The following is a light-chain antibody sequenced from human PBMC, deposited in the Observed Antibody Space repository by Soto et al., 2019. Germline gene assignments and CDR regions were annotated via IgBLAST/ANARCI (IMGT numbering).Light chain of an antibody. CDR2: GAS. CDR3: QMYTSDPPRFT. Sequence: DIQMTQSPSSLSASVGDRVTITCRASQGISHYLAWYQQKPGKVPRLLIYGASTLQSGVPSRFSGSGSGTDFALTISSLQLEDVATYYCQMYTSDPPRFTFGGGTKVEIK. CDR1: QGISHY. J-gene: IGKJ4*01. V-gene: IGKV1-27*01.